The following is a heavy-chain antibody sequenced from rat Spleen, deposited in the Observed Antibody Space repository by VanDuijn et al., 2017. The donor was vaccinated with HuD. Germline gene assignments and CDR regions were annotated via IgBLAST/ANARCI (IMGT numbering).Heavy chain of an antibody. Sequence: EVQLVESGGGLVQPGRSLKLSCAASGFTFDDYHMAWVRQAPTKGLEWVASINYDGSSTYYRDSVKGRFTLSRDNAKSTLYLQMDSLRSEDTATYYCAAAGTRVSRFAYWGQGTLVTVSS. CDR3: AAAGTRVSRFAY. V-gene: IGHV5-20*01. J-gene: IGHJ3*01. CDR1: GFTFDDYH. CDR2: INYDGSST. D-gene: IGHD1-4*01.